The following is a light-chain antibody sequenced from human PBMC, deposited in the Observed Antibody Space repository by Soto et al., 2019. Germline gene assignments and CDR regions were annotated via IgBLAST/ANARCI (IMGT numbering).Light chain of an antibody. J-gene: IGKJ5*01. CDR2: GAS. CDR3: QQYGSSPPIT. Sequence: EIVLTQSPGTLSLSPGERATLSCRAGQSVSSSFLAWYQQNPGQAPRLLIYGASSRATGITDRFSGSGSGTEFTLTIIRMEAEDFAVYYCQQYGSSPPITFGQGTRLEI. V-gene: IGKV3-20*01. CDR1: QSVSSSF.